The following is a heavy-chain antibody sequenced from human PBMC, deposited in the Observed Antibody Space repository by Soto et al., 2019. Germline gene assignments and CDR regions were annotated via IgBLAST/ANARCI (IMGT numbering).Heavy chain of an antibody. CDR3: ARDSCTNGVCSNVYYYYGMDV. V-gene: IGHV1-69*13. CDR1: GDTFSSYA. J-gene: IGHJ6*02. Sequence: SVKVSCKASGDTFSSYAISWVRQAPGQGLEWMGGIIPIFGTANYAQKFQGRVTITADESTSTAYMELSSLRSEDTAVYYCARDSCTNGVCSNVYYYYGMDVWGQGTTVTVSS. CDR2: IIPIFGTA. D-gene: IGHD2-8*01.